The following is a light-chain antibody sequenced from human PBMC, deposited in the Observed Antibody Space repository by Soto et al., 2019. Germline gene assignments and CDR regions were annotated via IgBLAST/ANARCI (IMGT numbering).Light chain of an antibody. CDR3: QHHYGWVKT. J-gene: IGKJ2*01. Sequence: EIVMTQSPATLSVSPGERATLSCRASQSVYTNLAWYQLNPGQAPRLLVYGASTRATGVPSRFSVSGSGTEFTLTISSPQSEDCAVYYCQHHYGWVKTFVQGTKLEI. CDR2: GAS. CDR1: QSVYTN. V-gene: IGKV3-15*01.